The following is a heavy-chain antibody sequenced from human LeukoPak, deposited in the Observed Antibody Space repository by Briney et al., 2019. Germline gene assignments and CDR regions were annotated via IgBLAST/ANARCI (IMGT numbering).Heavy chain of an antibody. CDR1: GFTISNYA. CDR2: ISYDGSNT. Sequence: GRSLRLSCAASGFTISNYAMHWVRQAPGKGLEWVAIISYDGSNTYYADSVKGRFTISRDNSKNTLSLQMNSLRVEDTALYYCARVVRTRWLQLTIDYWGQGTLVTVSS. CDR3: ARVVRTRWLQLTIDY. J-gene: IGHJ4*02. V-gene: IGHV3-30*04. D-gene: IGHD5-24*01.